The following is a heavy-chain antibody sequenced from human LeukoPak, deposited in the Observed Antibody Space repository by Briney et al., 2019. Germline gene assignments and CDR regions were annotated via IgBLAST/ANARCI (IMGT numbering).Heavy chain of an antibody. CDR3: ARGRRVAAAYDY. J-gene: IGHJ4*02. CDR1: GGSFSGYY. CDR2: INHSGST. D-gene: IGHD6-13*01. Sequence: RPSETLSLTCAVYGGSFSGYYWSWIRQPPGKGLEWIGEINHSGSTNYNPSLKSRVTISVDTSKNQFSLKLSSVTAADTAVYYCARGRRVAAAYDYWGQGTLVTVSS. V-gene: IGHV4-34*01.